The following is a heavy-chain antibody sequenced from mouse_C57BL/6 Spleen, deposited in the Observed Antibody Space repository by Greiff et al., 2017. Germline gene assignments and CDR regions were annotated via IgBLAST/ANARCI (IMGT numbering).Heavy chain of an antibody. J-gene: IGHJ2*01. Sequence: VQLQQSGAELVRPGTSVKMSCKASGYTFTNYWIGWAKQRPGHGLEWIGDIYPGGGYTNYNEKFKGKATLTADKSSSTAYMQFSSLTSEDSAIYYCARGDDYDFDYWGQGTTLTVSS. CDR2: IYPGGGYT. CDR1: GYTFTNYW. D-gene: IGHD2-4*01. V-gene: IGHV1-63*01. CDR3: ARGDDYDFDY.